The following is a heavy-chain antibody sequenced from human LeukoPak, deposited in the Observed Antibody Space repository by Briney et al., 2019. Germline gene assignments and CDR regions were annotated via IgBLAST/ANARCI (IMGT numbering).Heavy chain of an antibody. V-gene: IGHV3-23*01. J-gene: IGHJ4*02. CDR3: AKFTMIVVATLYFDY. CDR1: GFTFSSYG. D-gene: IGHD3-22*01. CDR2: ISGSGGST. Sequence: GGSLRLSCAASGFTFSSYGMSWVRQAPGKGLEWVSAISGSGGSTYYADSVKGRFTISRDNSKNTLYLQMNSLRAEDTAVYYCAKFTMIVVATLYFDYWGQGTLVTVSS.